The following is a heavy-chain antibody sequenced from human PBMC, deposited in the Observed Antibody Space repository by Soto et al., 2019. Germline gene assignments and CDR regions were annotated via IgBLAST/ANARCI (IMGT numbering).Heavy chain of an antibody. V-gene: IGHV4-59*01. CDR2: FYDSGST. Sequence: GSLRLSCAASGFTFSSYAMSWIRQPPGKGLEWVGYFYDSGSTKYNPSLKSRVTISVDTSKNQISLEMKSVTVADTAVYYCARVGSGGYSNNWFDPWGQGTLVTVSS. CDR1: GFTFSSYA. J-gene: IGHJ5*02. CDR3: ARVGSGGYSNNWFDP. D-gene: IGHD3-22*01.